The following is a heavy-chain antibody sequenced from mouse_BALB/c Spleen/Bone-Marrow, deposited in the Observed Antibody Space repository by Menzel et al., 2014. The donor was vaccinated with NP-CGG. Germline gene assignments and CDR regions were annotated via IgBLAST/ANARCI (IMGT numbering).Heavy chain of an antibody. CDR2: IRLKSNNYAT. CDR3: TRRGYGNDY. CDR1: GFTFSNYW. Sequence: EVMLVESGGGLVQPGGSMKLSCVASGFTFSNYWMNWVRQSPEKGLEWVAEIRLKSNNYATHYAESVKGRFTISRDDSKSSVYLQMNNLRAEDTGIYYCTRRGYGNDYWGQGTTLPVSS. D-gene: IGHD2-10*02. J-gene: IGHJ2*01. V-gene: IGHV6-6*02.